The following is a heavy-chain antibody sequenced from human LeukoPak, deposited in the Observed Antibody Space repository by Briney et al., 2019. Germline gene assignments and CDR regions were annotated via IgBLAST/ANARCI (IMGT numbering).Heavy chain of an antibody. D-gene: IGHD3-10*01. CDR3: ARDLPVYGSGSRNPIYYYYGMDV. CDR2: INPNRGGT. J-gene: IGHJ6*02. Sequence: ASVKVSCKASGYTFTGYYMHWVRQALGQGLEWMGWINPNRGGTNYAQKFQGRVTMTRDTSISTAYMELSRLRSDDTAVYYCARDLPVYGSGSRNPIYYYYGMDVWGQGTTVTVSS. CDR1: GYTFTGYY. V-gene: IGHV1-2*02.